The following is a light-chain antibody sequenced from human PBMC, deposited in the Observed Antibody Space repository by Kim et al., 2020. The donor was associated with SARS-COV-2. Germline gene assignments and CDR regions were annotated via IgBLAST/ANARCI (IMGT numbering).Light chain of an antibody. V-gene: IGKV3-20*01. J-gene: IGKJ1*01. Sequence: EVVLTQSPGTLSLSPGERATLSCRASQSVSSNYLAWYQQKPGQPPRLLIYGASSRATGIPVRFSGSGSGTDFTLTVSRLEPEDFAVYYCQQYGNSPWTFGQGTKVDIK. CDR2: GAS. CDR3: QQYGNSPWT. CDR1: QSVSSNY.